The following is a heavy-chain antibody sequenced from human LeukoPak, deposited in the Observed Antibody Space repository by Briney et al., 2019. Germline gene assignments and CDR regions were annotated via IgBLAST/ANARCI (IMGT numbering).Heavy chain of an antibody. D-gene: IGHD3-10*01. CDR1: GGSISSYY. V-gene: IGHV4-59*01. J-gene: IGHJ4*02. CDR3: ARSYYGSGSYYSFAY. CDR2: IYYSGTT. Sequence: SETLSLTCTVSGGSISSYYWSWIRRPPGKGLEWIGYIYYSGTTNYKPSLKSRVTISVDTSKNQFSLKLSSVTAADTAVYYCARSYYGSGSYYSFAYWGQGTLVTVSS.